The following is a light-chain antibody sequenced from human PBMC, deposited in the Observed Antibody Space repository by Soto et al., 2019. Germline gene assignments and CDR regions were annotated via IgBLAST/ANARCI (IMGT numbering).Light chain of an antibody. CDR3: QQRSNWPPMYT. CDR1: QSVSSY. CDR2: DAS. Sequence: DIVLTQSPATLSLSPGERATLSCRASQSVSSYLAWYQQRPGHVPRLLIYDASKRATGIPARFRASGSGTDFTLTISSLEPEDFAIYFCQQRSNWPPMYTFGQGTKLEIK. V-gene: IGKV3-11*01. J-gene: IGKJ2*01.